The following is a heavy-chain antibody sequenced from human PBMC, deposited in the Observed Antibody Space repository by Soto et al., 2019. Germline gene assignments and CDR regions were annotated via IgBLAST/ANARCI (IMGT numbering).Heavy chain of an antibody. J-gene: IGHJ4*02. CDR2: ISAYNGNT. V-gene: IGHV1-18*01. CDR3: ARSGCSGGSCYSYYFDY. CDR1: GYTFTSYG. Sequence: QVQLVQSGAEVKKPGASVKVSCKASGYTFTSYGISWVRQAPGQGLEWMGWISAYNGNTNYAQKLQGRVTMTTDTSXSXPYMERRSLRSDDTAVYYCARSGCSGGSCYSYYFDYWGQGTLVTVSS. D-gene: IGHD2-15*01.